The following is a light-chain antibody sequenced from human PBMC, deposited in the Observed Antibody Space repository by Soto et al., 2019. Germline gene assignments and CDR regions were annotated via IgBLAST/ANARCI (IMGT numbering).Light chain of an antibody. CDR2: DAS. J-gene: IGKJ4*01. Sequence: EIVMTQSPATLSVSPEERATLSCRASQSVSSNLAWYQQKPGQAPRLLIYDASNRATGIPARFSGSGSGTEFTLTISRLEPEDFAVYYCQQYGSSPLTFGGGTKVDIK. V-gene: IGKV3D-15*02. CDR3: QQYGSSPLT. CDR1: QSVSSN.